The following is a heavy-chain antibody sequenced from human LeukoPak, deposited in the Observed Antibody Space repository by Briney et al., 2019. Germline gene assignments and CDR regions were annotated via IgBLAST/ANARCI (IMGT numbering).Heavy chain of an antibody. CDR3: ARGVLGRYYYYGMDV. CDR2: ISSNGGST. J-gene: IGHJ6*04. CDR1: GFTFSSYA. D-gene: IGHD3-16*01. V-gene: IGHV3-64*01. Sequence: GGALRLSCPASGFTFSSYAMHWLRQAPAKGLEYVSAISSNGGSTYYANSVKGRFTISRDNSKNTLYLQMGSLRAEDMAVYYCARGVLGRYYYYGMDVWGEGTTVTVSS.